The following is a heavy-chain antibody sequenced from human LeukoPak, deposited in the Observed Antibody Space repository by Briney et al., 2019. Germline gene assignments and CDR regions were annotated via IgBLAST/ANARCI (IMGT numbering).Heavy chain of an antibody. CDR2: ISSSGSTI. CDR1: GFTFSSYE. V-gene: IGHV3-48*03. CDR3: ARDKILAGTPFYFDY. Sequence: GGSLRLSCAASGFTFSSYEMNWVRQAPGKGLEWVSYISSSGSTIYYADSVKGRFTISRDNAKNSLYLQMNSLRAEDTAVYYCARDKILAGTPFYFDYWGQGTLVTVSS. D-gene: IGHD6-19*01. J-gene: IGHJ4*02.